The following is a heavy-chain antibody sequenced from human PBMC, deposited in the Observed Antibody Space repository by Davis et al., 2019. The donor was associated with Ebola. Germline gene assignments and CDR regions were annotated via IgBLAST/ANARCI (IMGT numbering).Heavy chain of an antibody. J-gene: IGHJ4*02. D-gene: IGHD6-13*01. CDR1: GGSISSYY. CDR3: ARPWYSSSWGVGDY. V-gene: IGHV4-39*01. CDR2: IYYSGST. Sequence: SETLSLTCTVSGGSISSYYWGWIRQPPGKGLEWIGSIYYSGSTYYNPSLKSRVTISVDTSKNQFSLKLSSVTAADTAVYYCARPWYSSSWGVGDYWGQGTLVTVSS.